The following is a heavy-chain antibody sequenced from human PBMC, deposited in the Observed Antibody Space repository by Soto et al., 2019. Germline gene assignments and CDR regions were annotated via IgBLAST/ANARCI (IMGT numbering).Heavy chain of an antibody. V-gene: IGHV1-69*13. Sequence: SVKVSCKASGGTFRTSAISWVRQAPGQGLEWVGGIMPVFRRPKYAQNFQDRVTITADESTSTAYMELNSLRSDDTAVYYCARIADCSITTCSFPSRFHIRGYYYYYGMDVWGQGTTVTVSS. CDR2: IMPVFRRP. CDR1: GGTFRTSA. D-gene: IGHD2-2*01. CDR3: ARIADCSITTCSFPSRFHIRGYYYYYGMDV. J-gene: IGHJ6*02.